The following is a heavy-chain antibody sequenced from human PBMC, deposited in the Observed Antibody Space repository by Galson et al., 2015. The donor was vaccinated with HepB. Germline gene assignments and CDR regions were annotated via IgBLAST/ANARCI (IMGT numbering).Heavy chain of an antibody. CDR2: TYYSGST. Sequence: LSLTCTVSGGSISSYYWSWIRQPPGKGLEWIGYTYYSGSTNYNPSLKSRVTISVDTSKNQFSLKLSSVTAADTAVYYCASSTVVTPDWFDPWGQGTLVTVSS. CDR1: GGSISSYY. CDR3: ASSTVVTPDWFDP. V-gene: IGHV4-59*01. J-gene: IGHJ5*02. D-gene: IGHD4-23*01.